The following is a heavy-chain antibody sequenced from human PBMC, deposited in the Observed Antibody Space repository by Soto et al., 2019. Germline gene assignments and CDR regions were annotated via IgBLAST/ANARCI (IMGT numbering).Heavy chain of an antibody. Sequence: QVQLVQSGAEVKKPGSSVKVSCKASGGTFSSYTISWVRQAPGQGLEWMGRIIPILGIANYAQKFQGRVTITADKSTSTAYMELSSLRSEDTAVYYCARDRPGGYSYAPIDYRGQGTLVTVSS. CDR3: ARDRPGGYSYAPIDY. D-gene: IGHD5-18*01. CDR2: IIPILGIA. V-gene: IGHV1-69*08. CDR1: GGTFSSYT. J-gene: IGHJ4*02.